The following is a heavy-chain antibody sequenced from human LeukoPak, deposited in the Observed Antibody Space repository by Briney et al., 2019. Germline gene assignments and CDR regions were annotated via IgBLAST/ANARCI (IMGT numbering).Heavy chain of an antibody. J-gene: IGHJ6*02. D-gene: IGHD2-2*01. CDR2: INHSGST. V-gene: IGHV4-34*01. Sequence: SGTLSLTCAVYGGSFSGYYWSWIRQPPGKGLEWIGEINHSGSTNYNPSLKSRVTISVDTSKNQFSLKLSSVTAADTAVYYCARRPYCSSISCSSRGGRRYYYGVDVWGQGTTVTVSS. CDR1: GGSFSGYY. CDR3: ARRPYCSSISCSSRGGRRYYYGVDV.